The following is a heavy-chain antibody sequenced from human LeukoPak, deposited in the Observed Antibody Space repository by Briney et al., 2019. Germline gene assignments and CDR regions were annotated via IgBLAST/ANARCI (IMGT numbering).Heavy chain of an antibody. CDR2: IYTSGNT. CDR1: GGSISSGIYY. D-gene: IGHD3-10*01. CDR3: AKGSDPFRWFGEFNVKLPRPIRHYYFDS. J-gene: IGHJ4*02. V-gene: IGHV4-61*02. Sequence: SETLSLTCTVSGGSISSGIYYWSWIRQPAGKGLEWIGRIYTSGNTNYNPSLKSRVTISVDTSKNQFSLKLSSVTAADTAVYYCAKGSDPFRWFGEFNVKLPRPIRHYYFDSWGQGTLVTVSS.